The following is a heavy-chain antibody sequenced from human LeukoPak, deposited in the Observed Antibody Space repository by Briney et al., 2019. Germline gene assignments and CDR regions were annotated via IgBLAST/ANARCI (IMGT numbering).Heavy chain of an antibody. CDR1: GGFFNSYY. Sequence: SETLSLTCTVSGGFFNSYYWSWIRQSPGKGLEWIGYIYYSGSTKYNPSLKSRVTISLDTSKNQFSLKLTSVTATDTAVYYCVRHPQFSSGWYVYFDYWGRGTLVTVSS. J-gene: IGHJ4*02. V-gene: IGHV4-59*08. CDR3: VRHPQFSSGWYVYFDY. CDR2: IYYSGST. D-gene: IGHD6-19*01.